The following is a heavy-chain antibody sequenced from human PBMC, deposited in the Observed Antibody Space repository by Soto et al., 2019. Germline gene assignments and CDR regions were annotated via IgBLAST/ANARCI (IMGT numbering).Heavy chain of an antibody. V-gene: IGHV1-18*01. CDR3: ARVRDSSGYYYGDYYYGMDV. CDR1: GYTFTSYG. D-gene: IGHD3-22*01. CDR2: ISGYNGKT. Sequence: QVQLVQSGAAVKKPGASVKVSCKASGYTFTSYGVTWVRQAPGQGLEWMGWISGYNGKTNYAQKVQGRVTMTTDTSTSTAYMELRSLRSDDTAVYYCARVRDSSGYYYGDYYYGMDVWGQGTTVTVSS. J-gene: IGHJ6*02.